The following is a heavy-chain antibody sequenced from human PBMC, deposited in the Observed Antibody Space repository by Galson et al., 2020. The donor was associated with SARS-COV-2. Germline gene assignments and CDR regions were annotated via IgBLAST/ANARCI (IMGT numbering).Heavy chain of an antibody. D-gene: IGHD3-22*01. CDR2: IYSGGST. Sequence: GESLKISCAASGFTVSSNYMSWVRQAPGKGLEWVSVIYSGGSTYYPDSVKGRFTISRDNSKNTLYLQMNSLRAEDTAVYYCARDGYYDSRGGYYYGMDVWGQGTTVTVSS. CDR1: GFTVSSNY. V-gene: IGHV3-53*01. CDR3: ARDGYYDSRGGYYYGMDV. J-gene: IGHJ6*02.